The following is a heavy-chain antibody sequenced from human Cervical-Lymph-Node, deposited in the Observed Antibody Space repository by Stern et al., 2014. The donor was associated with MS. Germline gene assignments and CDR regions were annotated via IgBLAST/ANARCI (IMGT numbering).Heavy chain of an antibody. CDR3: ARNGKTTVTDRDAFDI. V-gene: IGHV2-26*01. CDR1: GFSLSNARMG. CDR2: IFANDEK. J-gene: IGHJ3*02. Sequence: QVTLKESGPVLVKPTETLTLTCTVSGFSLSNARMGVSWIRQPPGKALEWLANIFANDEKSYSTSLKSRLTISKDTSKSQVVLTMTNMDPVDTATYYCARNGKTTVTDRDAFDIWGQGTMVTVSS. D-gene: IGHD4-17*01.